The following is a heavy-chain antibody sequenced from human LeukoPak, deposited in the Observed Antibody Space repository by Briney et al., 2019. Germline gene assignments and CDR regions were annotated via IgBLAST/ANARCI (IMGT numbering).Heavy chain of an antibody. CDR3: ARVRYCSSTSCYGAWFDP. V-gene: IGHV4-30-2*01. J-gene: IGHJ5*02. CDR1: GGSISSGAYS. CDR2: IYDSGST. Sequence: SETLSLTCAVSGGSISSGAYSWSRIRPPPGKGLELIGYIYDSGSTYYNPSLNSRVTISVDESKNQFSLKLSSVTAADTAVYYCARVRYCSSTSCYGAWFDPWGQGTLVTVSS. D-gene: IGHD2-2*01.